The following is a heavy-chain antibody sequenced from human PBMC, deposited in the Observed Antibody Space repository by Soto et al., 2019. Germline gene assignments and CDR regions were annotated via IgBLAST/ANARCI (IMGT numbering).Heavy chain of an antibody. D-gene: IGHD6-19*01. CDR2: IWDDGSKK. CDR1: GFSFSNNG. Sequence: QVQLVESGGGVVQPGRSLRLSCSASGFSFSNNGMHWVRQAPGKGLEWVAVIWDDGSKKHYGDSVRGRFTISRDDSKNTVYLQMDSLRVEDTAVYFCARDAGKGVAPDYWGQGTLVTVSS. V-gene: IGHV3-33*01. J-gene: IGHJ4*02. CDR3: ARDAGKGVAPDY.